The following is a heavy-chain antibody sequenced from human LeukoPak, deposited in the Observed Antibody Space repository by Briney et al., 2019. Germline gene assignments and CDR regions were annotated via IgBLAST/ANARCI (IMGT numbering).Heavy chain of an antibody. J-gene: IGHJ4*02. CDR2: INPNSGGT. Sequence: ASVKVSCKASGYTFTGYYMHWVRQAPGQGLEWMGWINPNSGGTNYAQKFQGRVTMTRDTSISTAYMELSRLRSDDTAVYYCAREYSSSPLTAYYFDYWGQGTLVTVSS. CDR1: GYTFTGYY. CDR3: AREYSSSPLTAYYFDY. D-gene: IGHD6-6*01. V-gene: IGHV1-2*02.